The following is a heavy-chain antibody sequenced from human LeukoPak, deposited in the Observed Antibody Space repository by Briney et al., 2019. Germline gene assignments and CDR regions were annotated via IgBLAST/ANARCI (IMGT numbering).Heavy chain of an antibody. V-gene: IGHV1-2*02. J-gene: IGHJ4*02. Sequence: ASVKVSCTASGYTFTGYYMHWVRQAPGQGLEWMGWINPNTGGTNYSQKFQGRVTMTRVTSISTAYMELSRLRSDDTAVYCCARDYHDTSGYYYVINWGQGTLVTVSS. CDR1: GYTFTGYY. D-gene: IGHD3-22*01. CDR2: INPNTGGT. CDR3: ARDYHDTSGYYYVIN.